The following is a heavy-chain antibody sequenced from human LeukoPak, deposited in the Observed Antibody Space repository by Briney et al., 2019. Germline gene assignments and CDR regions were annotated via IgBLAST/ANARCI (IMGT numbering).Heavy chain of an antibody. CDR1: GFTFSNYD. CDR3: AKRNSGNYFDD. Sequence: GRSLRLTCAASGFTFSNYDMHWVRQAPGKGLEWVAVIWHDGSNEYYADSVKGRFTLSRDNSKNTLYLQMNSLRAEDTAVYYCAKRNSGNYFDDWGQGSLVTVSS. D-gene: IGHD1-26*01. V-gene: IGHV3-33*06. J-gene: IGHJ4*02. CDR2: IWHDGSNE.